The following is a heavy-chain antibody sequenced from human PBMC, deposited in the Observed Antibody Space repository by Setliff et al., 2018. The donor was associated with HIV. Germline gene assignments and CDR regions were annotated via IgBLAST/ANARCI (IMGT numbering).Heavy chain of an antibody. D-gene: IGHD6-13*01. CDR2: IYHSATT. V-gene: IGHV4-38-2*02. CDR1: GYSMTSDYQ. CDR3: ARISQQLDYAMDV. J-gene: IGHJ6*02. Sequence: PSETLSLTCKVSGYSMTSDYQWGWIRQPPGKGLEWIWSIYHSATTYYNPSLKRRVTISVDTSKNHLSLNVTSVTAADNAVYYCARISQQLDYAMDVWGQGTTVTSP.